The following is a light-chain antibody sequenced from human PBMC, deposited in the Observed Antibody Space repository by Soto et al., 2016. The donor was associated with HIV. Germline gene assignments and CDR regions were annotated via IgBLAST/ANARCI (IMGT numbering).Light chain of an antibody. V-gene: IGLV3-21*01. Sequence: SYELTQPPSVSVAPGKTARITCGGDNIGHIGVHWYQQKPGQAPKLALYNDRGRPSGIPERFSGSNSGNTATLTISRVEAGDEADYFCQVWESSSDPYVFGAGTKVTVV. J-gene: IGLJ1*01. CDR3: QVWESSSDPYV. CDR1: NIGHIG. CDR2: NDR.